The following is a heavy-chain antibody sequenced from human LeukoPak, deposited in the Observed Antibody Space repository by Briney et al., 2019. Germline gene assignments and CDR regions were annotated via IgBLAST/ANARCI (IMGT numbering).Heavy chain of an antibody. J-gene: IGHJ4*02. Sequence: GGSLRLSRAASGFTFSSYAMSWVRQAPGKGLELVSAISGSGGSTYYADSVKGRFTISRDNSKNTLYLQMNSLRAEDTAVYYCAIIAAAAYFDYWGQGTLVTVSS. CDR2: ISGSGGST. D-gene: IGHD6-13*01. V-gene: IGHV3-23*01. CDR1: GFTFSSYA. CDR3: AIIAAAAYFDY.